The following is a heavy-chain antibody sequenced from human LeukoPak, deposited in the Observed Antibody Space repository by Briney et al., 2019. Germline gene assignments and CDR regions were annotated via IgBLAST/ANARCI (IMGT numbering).Heavy chain of an antibody. Sequence: ASVKVSCKASGYTFTGYYMHWVRQAPGQGLEWMGWINPNSGGTNYAQKFQGRVTMTRDTSISTAYVELSSLRSDDTAVYYCARVTRNRPSRTYNWFDPWGQGTLVTVSS. D-gene: IGHD1-14*01. V-gene: IGHV1-2*02. CDR3: ARVTRNRPSRTYNWFDP. CDR1: GYTFTGYY. J-gene: IGHJ5*02. CDR2: INPNSGGT.